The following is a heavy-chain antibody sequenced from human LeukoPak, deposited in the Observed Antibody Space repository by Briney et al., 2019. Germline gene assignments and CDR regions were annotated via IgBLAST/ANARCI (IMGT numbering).Heavy chain of an antibody. J-gene: IGHJ3*02. CDR3: ARQYYDSSGYFGILNAFDI. CDR1: GGSISSYY. V-gene: IGHV4-59*08. CDR2: IYYSGST. Sequence: SETLSLTCTVSGGSISSYYWSWIRQPPGKGLEWIGYIYYSGSTNYNPSLKSRVTISVDTSKNQFSLKLSSVTAADTAVYYCARQYYDSSGYFGILNAFDIWGQGTMVTVSS. D-gene: IGHD3-22*01.